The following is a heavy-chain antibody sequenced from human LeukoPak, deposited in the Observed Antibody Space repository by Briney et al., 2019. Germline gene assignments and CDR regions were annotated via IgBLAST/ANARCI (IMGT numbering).Heavy chain of an antibody. D-gene: IGHD3-10*01. CDR3: ARAVRGVTFSVDY. CDR2: IYYSGST. J-gene: IGHJ4*02. V-gene: IGHV4-59*01. Sequence: SETLSLTCTVSGGSISSYYWSWIRQPPGKGLEWIGYIYYSGSTNYNPSLKSRVTISVDTSKNQFSLKLSSVTVADTAVYYCARAVRGVTFSVDYWGQGTLVTVSS. CDR1: GGSISSYY.